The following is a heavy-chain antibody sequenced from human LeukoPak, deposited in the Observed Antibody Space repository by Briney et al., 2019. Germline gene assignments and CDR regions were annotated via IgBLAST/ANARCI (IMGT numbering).Heavy chain of an antibody. J-gene: IGHJ3*02. CDR2: IIPIFGTA. V-gene: IGHV1-69*13. CDR1: GGTFSSYA. D-gene: IGHD6-13*01. CDR3: AREGGSSSWYVHDAFDI. Sequence: SVKVSCKASGGTFSSYAISWVRQAPGQGIEWMGGIIPIFGTANYAQKFQGRVTITADESTSTAYMELSSLRSEDTAVYYCAREGGSSSWYVHDAFDIWGQGTMVTVSS.